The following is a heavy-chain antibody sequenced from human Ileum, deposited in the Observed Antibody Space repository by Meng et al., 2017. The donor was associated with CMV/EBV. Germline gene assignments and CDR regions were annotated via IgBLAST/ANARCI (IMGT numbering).Heavy chain of an antibody. CDR1: GGSINSFY. CDR2: IYSSGII. V-gene: IGHV4-4*07. J-gene: IGHJ5*02. CDR3: ARLQAWDWFDP. Sequence: VRLQESGPGLVKPSETLSLTCRVSGGSINSFYWSWIRQPAGKGLEWIGRIYSSGIINYNPSLKSRVTVSVDTSKNQFSLKVNSVTAADTAVYYCARLQAWDWFDPWGQGTLVTVSS. D-gene: IGHD4-11*01.